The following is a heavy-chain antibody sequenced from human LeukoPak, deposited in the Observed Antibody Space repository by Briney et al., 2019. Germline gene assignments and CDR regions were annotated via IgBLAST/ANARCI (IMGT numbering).Heavy chain of an antibody. J-gene: IGHJ4*02. CDR2: IYHSGST. D-gene: IGHD3-9*01. V-gene: IGHV4-38-2*02. Sequence: SETLSLTCTVSGYSISSGYYWGWIRQPPGKGLEWIGSIYHSGSTYYNPSLKSRVTISVDTSKNQFSLKLSSVTAADTAVYYCARVASTYYDILTGYYYFDYWGQGTLVTVSS. CDR1: GYSISSGYY. CDR3: ARVASTYYDILTGYYYFDY.